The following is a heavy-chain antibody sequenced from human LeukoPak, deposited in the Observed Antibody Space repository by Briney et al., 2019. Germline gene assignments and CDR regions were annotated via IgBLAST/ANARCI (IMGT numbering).Heavy chain of an antibody. Sequence: GSLRLSCAASGFTFSRFWMSWVRQAPGKGLEWIGEIYFSGNTNYNPSLKSRVTISVDKSKNQFSLKLTSVTAADTAMYYCARVFGSSVRGVAVDYWGQGILVTVSS. CDR3: ARVFGSSVRGVAVDY. CDR2: IYFSGNT. V-gene: IGHV4-4*02. D-gene: IGHD3-10*01. J-gene: IGHJ4*02. CDR1: GFTFSRFW.